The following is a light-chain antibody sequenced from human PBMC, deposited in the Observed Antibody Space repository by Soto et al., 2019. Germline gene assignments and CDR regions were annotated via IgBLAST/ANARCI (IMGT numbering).Light chain of an antibody. V-gene: IGLV3-21*04. Sequence: SYELTQPPSVSVAPGKTARITCGGNNIGSKSVHWYQQKPGQAPVLVIYYDSDRPSGIPERFSGSNSGNTATLTISRVEAGDEADYYCQVWDSSSDHRVFGGGTQLPSS. J-gene: IGLJ7*01. CDR1: NIGSKS. CDR3: QVWDSSSDHRV. CDR2: YDS.